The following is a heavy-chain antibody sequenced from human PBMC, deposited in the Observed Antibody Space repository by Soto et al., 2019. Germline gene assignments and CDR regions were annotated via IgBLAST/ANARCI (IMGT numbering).Heavy chain of an antibody. CDR3: AKDGVYSLYYFDY. CDR1: GFTFSSYA. J-gene: IGHJ4*02. V-gene: IGHV3-23*01. Sequence: LRLSCAASGFTFSSYAMSWVRQAPGKGLEWVSAISGSGGSTYYADSVKGRFTISRDNSKNTLYLQMNSLRAEDTAVYYCAKDGVYSLYYFDYWGQGTLVTVSS. D-gene: IGHD2-15*01. CDR2: ISGSGGST.